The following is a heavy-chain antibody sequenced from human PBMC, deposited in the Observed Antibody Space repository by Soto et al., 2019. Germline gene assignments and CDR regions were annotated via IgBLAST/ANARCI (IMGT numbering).Heavy chain of an antibody. V-gene: IGHV3-49*04. J-gene: IGHJ4*02. Sequence: LRLSCSASGFNFAAYTMSWVRLTPGKGLEWVGFIRRIAYGGTTDYAASVKGRFTISRDDSRKIVYLQMSRLKIEDTAVYYCSRSLAIDFDSWGQGTLVSVSS. CDR2: IRRIAYGGTT. CDR3: SRSLAIDFDS. CDR1: GFNFAAYT.